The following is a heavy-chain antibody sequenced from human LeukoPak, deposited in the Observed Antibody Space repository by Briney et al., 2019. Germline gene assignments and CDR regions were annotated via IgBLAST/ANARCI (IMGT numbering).Heavy chain of an antibody. CDR1: GFTFSNYA. D-gene: IGHD6-13*01. CDR3: ARVAAAGRGYYFDY. Sequence: GGSLRLSCAASGFTFSNYAMSWVRQAPGKGLEWVSAISGSGGSTYYADSVKGRFTISRDNAKNSLYLQMNSLRAEDTAEYYCARVAAAGRGYYFDYWGQGTLVTVSS. CDR2: ISGSGGST. V-gene: IGHV3-23*01. J-gene: IGHJ4*02.